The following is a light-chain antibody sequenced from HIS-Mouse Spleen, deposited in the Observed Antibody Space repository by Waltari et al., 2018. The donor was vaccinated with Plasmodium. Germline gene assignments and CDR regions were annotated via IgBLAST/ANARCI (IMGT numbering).Light chain of an antibody. J-gene: IGLJ3*02. CDR3: MIWPSNASGV. CDR2: HYPDSAK. CDR1: SHIHLASHN. V-gene: IGLV5-37*01. Sequence: QPVLTQPPSSSASPGESDRLTSTLPSHIHLASHNIYWYQQKPGRPPRSLLYHYPDSAKGPGSGVPSRFSGSKDALANTGILLISVLQSEDEADYYCMIWPSNASGVFGGGTKLTVL.